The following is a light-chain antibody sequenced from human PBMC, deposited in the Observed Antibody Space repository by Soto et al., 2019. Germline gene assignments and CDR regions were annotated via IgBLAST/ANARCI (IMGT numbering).Light chain of an antibody. CDR3: QSSDSSLNV. CDR1: SSNIGAGYD. V-gene: IGLV1-40*01. CDR2: GNS. Sequence: QSVLTQPPAVSGAPGQRVTISCTGSSSNIGAGYDVHWYQQLPGTAPKLLIYGNSNRPSGVPDRFSGSKSGTSASLAITGLQAADEADYYCQSSDSSLNVFGTGTTVTVL. J-gene: IGLJ1*01.